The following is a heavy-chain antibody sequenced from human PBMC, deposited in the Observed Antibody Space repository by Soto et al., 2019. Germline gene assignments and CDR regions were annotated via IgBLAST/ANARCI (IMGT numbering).Heavy chain of an antibody. V-gene: IGHV3-7*01. CDR1: GFTFSSYW. Sequence: QPGGSLRLSCAASGFTFSSYWMSWVRQAPGKGLEWVANIKQDGSEKYYVDSVKGRFTISRDNAKNSLYLQMNSLRAEDTAVYYCARDRGYCSSTSCYYYYGMDVWGQGTTVTVSS. J-gene: IGHJ6*02. D-gene: IGHD2-2*01. CDR2: IKQDGSEK. CDR3: ARDRGYCSSTSCYYYYGMDV.